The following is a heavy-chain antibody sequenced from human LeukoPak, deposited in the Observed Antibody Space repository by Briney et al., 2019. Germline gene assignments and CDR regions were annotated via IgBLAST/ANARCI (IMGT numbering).Heavy chain of an antibody. CDR3: AREGRTAMVKYYYYYYTDV. J-gene: IGHJ6*03. V-gene: IGHV4-61*02. D-gene: IGHD5-18*01. CDR1: GGSISSGSYY. CDR2: IYTSGST. Sequence: SETLSLTCTVSGGSISSGSYYWSWIRQPAGKGLEWIGRIYTSGSTNYNPSLKSRVTISVDTSKNQFSLKLSSVTAADTAVYYCAREGRTAMVKYYYYYYTDVWGKGTTVTVSS.